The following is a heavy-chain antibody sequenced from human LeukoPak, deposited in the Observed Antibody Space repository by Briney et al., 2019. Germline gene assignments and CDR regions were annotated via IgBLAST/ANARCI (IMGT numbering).Heavy chain of an antibody. CDR1: GYTFTGYY. V-gene: IGHV1-2*02. D-gene: IGHD5-18*01. CDR2: INPNSGGT. Sequence: ASVKVSCKASGYTFTGYYMHWVRQAPGQGLEWMGWINPNSGGTNYAQKFQGRVTMTRDTSISTAYMELSRLRSDDTAVYYCARARIQLWLRREYFQHWGQGTLVTVSS. J-gene: IGHJ1*01. CDR3: ARARIQLWLRREYFQH.